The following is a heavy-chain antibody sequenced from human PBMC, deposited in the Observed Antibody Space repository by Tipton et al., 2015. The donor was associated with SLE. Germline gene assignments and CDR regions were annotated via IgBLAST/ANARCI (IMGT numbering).Heavy chain of an antibody. Sequence: SLRLSCAASGFTFSNAWMSWVRQAPGKGLEWDGRIKSKTDGGKTDYAAPVKGRFTISRNDSKNTLYLQMNSLKTEDTAVYYCTTDRAPQGVPLYGMDVWGQGTTVTVSS. D-gene: IGHD3-16*01. CDR1: GFTFSNAW. CDR3: TTDRAPQGVPLYGMDV. J-gene: IGHJ6*02. CDR2: IKSKTDGGKT. V-gene: IGHV3-15*01.